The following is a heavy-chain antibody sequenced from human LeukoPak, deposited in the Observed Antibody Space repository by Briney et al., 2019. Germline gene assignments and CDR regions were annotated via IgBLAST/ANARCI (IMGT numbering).Heavy chain of an antibody. CDR2: ISYDGSNK. Sequence: PGGSLRLSCAASGFTFSSYAMHWVRQAPGKGLEWVAVISYDGSNKYYADSVKGRFTISRDNSKNTLYLQMNSLRAEDTAVYYCATGDYDSSGYYSVGYYYYGMDVWGQGTTVTVSS. V-gene: IGHV3-30-3*01. CDR3: ATGDYDSSGYYSVGYYYYGMDV. D-gene: IGHD3-22*01. J-gene: IGHJ6*02. CDR1: GFTFSSYA.